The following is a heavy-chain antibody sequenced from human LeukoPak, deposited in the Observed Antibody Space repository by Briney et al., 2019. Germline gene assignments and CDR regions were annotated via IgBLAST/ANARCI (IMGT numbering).Heavy chain of an antibody. J-gene: IGHJ4*02. CDR3: ARLYCTNGVCYEDY. V-gene: IGHV1-8*01. D-gene: IGHD2-8*01. Sequence: ASVKVSCKASGYTFTSYDINWVRQATGQGLEWMGWMNPNSGNTGYAQKFQGRVTMTRNTSISTDYMELSSLRSEDTAVYYCARLYCTNGVCYEDYWGQGTLVTVSS. CDR1: GYTFTSYD. CDR2: MNPNSGNT.